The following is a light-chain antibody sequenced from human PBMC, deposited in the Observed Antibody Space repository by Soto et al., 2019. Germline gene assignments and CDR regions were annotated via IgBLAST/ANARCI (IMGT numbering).Light chain of an antibody. J-gene: IGLJ3*02. CDR1: SSNIGAGYD. CDR3: QSYDSSLSGWV. CDR2: GNS. Sequence: QSVLTQPPSVSGAPGQRVTISCTGSSSNIGAGYDVHWYQQLPGTAPKLLIYGNSNRPSGVPDRFSGSKSGTSASLAITGLQXXXXXDYYCQSYDSSLSGWVFGGGTKVT. V-gene: IGLV1-40*01.